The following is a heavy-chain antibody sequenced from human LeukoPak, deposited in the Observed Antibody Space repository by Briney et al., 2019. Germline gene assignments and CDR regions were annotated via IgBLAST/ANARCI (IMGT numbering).Heavy chain of an antibody. CDR3: ATSPPSNYSDY. V-gene: IGHV3-30*04. D-gene: IGHD2-2*01. J-gene: IGHJ4*02. CDR2: ISYDGSNK. Sequence: GGSLRLSCAASGFTFSSYAMHWVRQAPGKGLEWVAVISYDGSNKYYADSVKGRFTISRDNSKNTLYLQMNSLRAEDTAVYYCATSPPSNYSDYWGRGTLVTVSS. CDR1: GFTFSSYA.